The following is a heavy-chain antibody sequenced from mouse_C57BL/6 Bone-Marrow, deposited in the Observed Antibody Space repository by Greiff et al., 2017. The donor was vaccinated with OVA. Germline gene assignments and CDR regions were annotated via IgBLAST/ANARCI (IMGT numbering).Heavy chain of an antibody. V-gene: IGHV1-69*01. J-gene: IGHJ3*01. CDR1: GYTFTSYW. CDR3: ARDPPWYAY. Sequence: VQLQQPGAELVMPGASVKLSCKASGYTFTSYWMHWVKQRPGQGLEWIGEIDPSDSYTNYNQKFKGKSTLTVDKSSSTAYMQRSSLTSEDSAVYYCARDPPWYAYWGQGTLVTVSA. CDR2: IDPSDSYT.